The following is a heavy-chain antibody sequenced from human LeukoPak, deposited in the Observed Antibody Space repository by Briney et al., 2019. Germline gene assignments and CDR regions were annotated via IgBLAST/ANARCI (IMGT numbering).Heavy chain of an antibody. V-gene: IGHV4-39*01. D-gene: IGHD4-17*01. CDR1: GGSISSSSYS. CDR2: IYYSGST. Sequence: PSETLSLTCTVSGGSISSSSYSWGWIRQPPGKGLEWIGSIYYSGSTYYNPSLKSRVTISVDTSKNQFSLKLSSVTAADTAVYYCASLFGDYGQYYFDYWGQGTLVTVSS. J-gene: IGHJ4*02. CDR3: ASLFGDYGQYYFDY.